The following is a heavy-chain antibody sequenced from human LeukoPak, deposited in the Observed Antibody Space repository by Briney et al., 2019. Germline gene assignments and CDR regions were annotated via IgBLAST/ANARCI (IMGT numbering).Heavy chain of an antibody. D-gene: IGHD2-15*01. Sequence: GGSLRLSCTASGFTFGDYAMSWVRQAPGEGLQWVSSISLSGDDTYYADSVRGRFTISRDNSKNTVYLQMDSLRADDTAVYYCAQLYSLDYWGQGTLVTVSS. V-gene: IGHV3-23*01. J-gene: IGHJ4*02. CDR1: GFTFGDYA. CDR3: AQLYSLDY. CDR2: ISLSGDDT.